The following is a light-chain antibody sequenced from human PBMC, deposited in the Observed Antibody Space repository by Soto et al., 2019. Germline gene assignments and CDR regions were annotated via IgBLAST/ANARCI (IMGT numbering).Light chain of an antibody. CDR1: QSVSSY. Sequence: EIVLTQSPATLSLSPGDRVTLSCRTSQSVSSYLAWYQQKPGKAPRLLIYDASNRDTGIPTRFSGSGSGTDFTLTISSPESEDSAVYYCQQHTSWLTFGGGTKVDIK. J-gene: IGKJ4*01. V-gene: IGKV3-11*01. CDR3: QQHTSWLT. CDR2: DAS.